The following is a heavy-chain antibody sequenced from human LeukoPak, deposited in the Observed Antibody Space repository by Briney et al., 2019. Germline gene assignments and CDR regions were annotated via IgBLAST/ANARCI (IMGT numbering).Heavy chain of an antibody. V-gene: IGHV3-21*01. CDR3: ARDTDVLRFLEWSDGMDV. CDR2: ISSSSSYI. CDR1: GFTFSSYS. J-gene: IGHJ6*02. Sequence: PGGSLRLSCAASGFTFSSYSMNWVRQAPGKGLEWVSSISSSSSYIYYADSVKGRFTISRDNAKNSLYLQMNSLRAEDTAVYYCARDTDVLRFLEWSDGMDVWGQGTTVTVSS. D-gene: IGHD3-3*01.